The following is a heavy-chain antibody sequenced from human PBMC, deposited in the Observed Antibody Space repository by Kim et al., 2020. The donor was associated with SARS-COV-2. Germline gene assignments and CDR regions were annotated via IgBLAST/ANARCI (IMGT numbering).Heavy chain of an antibody. CDR3: AKGHRGSPVLNDY. CDR1: GFTFSSYA. Sequence: GGSLRLSCAASGFTFSSYAMSWVRQAPGKGLEWVSVIYSGGSSTYYADSVKGRFTISRDNSKNTLYLQMNSLRAEDTAVYYCAKGHRGSPVLNDYWGQGTLVTVSS. V-gene: IGHV3-23*03. D-gene: IGHD2-15*01. J-gene: IGHJ4*02. CDR2: IYSGGSST.